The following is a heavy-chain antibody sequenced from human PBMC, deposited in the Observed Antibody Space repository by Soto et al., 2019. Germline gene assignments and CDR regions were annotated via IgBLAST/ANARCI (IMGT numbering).Heavy chain of an antibody. V-gene: IGHV3-15*07. CDR1: GFTLTTAW. CDR2: IKSKTDDRTS. Sequence: GGSLRLSCAASGFTLTTAWVNWVRRAQGKGLEWVGRIKSKTDDRTSDFPAPVRCRFAISRDESKSMVYLQMNRLKDEYSAIYYCTTDSYFTLGLLRFDYWVLGTLVTFSS. J-gene: IGHJ4*01. CDR3: TTDSYFTLGLLRFDY. D-gene: IGHD1-7*01.